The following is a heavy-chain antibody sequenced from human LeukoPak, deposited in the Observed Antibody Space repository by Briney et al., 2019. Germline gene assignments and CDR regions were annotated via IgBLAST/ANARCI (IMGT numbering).Heavy chain of an antibody. J-gene: IGHJ4*02. CDR2: INAGNGNT. CDR3: ARAKMLMVRGALDY. V-gene: IGHV1-3*01. CDR1: GYTFTSYA. Sequence: GASVTVSCTASGYTFTSYAMHWVRQAPGQRLEWMGWINAGNGNTKYSQKFQGRVTITRDTSASTAYMELSSLRSEDTAVYYCARAKMLMVRGALDYWGQGTLVTVSS. D-gene: IGHD3-10*01.